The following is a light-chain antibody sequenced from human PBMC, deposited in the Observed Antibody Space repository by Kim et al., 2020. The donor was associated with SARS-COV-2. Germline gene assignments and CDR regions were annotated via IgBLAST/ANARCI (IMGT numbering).Light chain of an antibody. V-gene: IGLV3-19*01. J-gene: IGLJ1*01. CDR2: DAN. CDR1: RLRRFY. CDR3: NSRDSSGNSYV. Sequence: FVQTFRNTSQGYRLRRFYASCYQLKPGQANVFVLYDANNRPSGRQDRFSGSSSGNTASLTITGAQAEDEADYYCNSRDSSGNSYVFGAGTKVTVL.